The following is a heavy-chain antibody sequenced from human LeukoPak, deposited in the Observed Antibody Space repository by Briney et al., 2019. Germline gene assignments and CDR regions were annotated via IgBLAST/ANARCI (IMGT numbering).Heavy chain of an antibody. V-gene: IGHV1-69*01. CDR3: AREVGRDLFAMDV. Sequence: RQAPGQGLEWMGGIVPTFGTASNAQKFQGRVTITADESTSTAYMELSSLRSEDTAVYYCAREVGRDLFAMDVWGQGTTVTVS. CDR2: IVPTFGTA. J-gene: IGHJ6*02. D-gene: IGHD3-3*01.